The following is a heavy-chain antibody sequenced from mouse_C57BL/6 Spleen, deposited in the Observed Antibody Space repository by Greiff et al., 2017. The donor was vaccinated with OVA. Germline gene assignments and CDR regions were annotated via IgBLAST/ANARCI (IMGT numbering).Heavy chain of an antibody. CDR3: ARGGLGDDEDYAIGD. J-gene: IGHJ4*01. V-gene: IGHV1-63*01. Sequence: VKLQQSGAELVRPGTSVKLSCKASGYTFTHYGIGWAKQRPGHGLEWIGDIYPGSGNTYYNEKFKGKATLTADKSSSTAYMQFSSLTSEDSSSYYCARGGLGDDEDYAIGDWGKATTVTVSS. D-gene: IGHD2-2*01. CDR2: IYPGSGNT. CDR1: GYTFTHYG.